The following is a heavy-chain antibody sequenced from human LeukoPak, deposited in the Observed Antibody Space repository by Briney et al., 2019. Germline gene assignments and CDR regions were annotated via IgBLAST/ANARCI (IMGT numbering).Heavy chain of an antibody. CDR2: INSSGGST. CDR1: GYTFTSYY. J-gene: IGHJ1*01. D-gene: IGHD6-6*01. CDR3: ARPPVAARVAHAEYFQH. V-gene: IGHV1-46*01. Sequence: ASVKVSCTASGYTFTSYYMHWVRQAPGQGLEWMGIINSSGGSTSYAQKFQGRVTMTRDMSTSTVYMELSSLRSEDTAVYYCARPPVAARVAHAEYFQHWGQGTLVTVSS.